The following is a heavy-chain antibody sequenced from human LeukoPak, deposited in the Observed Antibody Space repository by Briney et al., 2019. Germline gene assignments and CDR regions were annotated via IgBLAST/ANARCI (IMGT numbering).Heavy chain of an antibody. V-gene: IGHV1-46*01. CDR3: ARGEYYYGSGSYLGH. CDR2: INPSGGST. Sequence: ASVKVSCKASGYTFTGYYMHWVRQAPGQGLEWMGIINPSGGSTSYAQKFQGRVTMTRDTSTSTVYMELSSLRSEDTAVYYCARGEYYYGSGSYLGHWGQGTLVTVSS. J-gene: IGHJ4*02. D-gene: IGHD3-10*01. CDR1: GYTFTGYY.